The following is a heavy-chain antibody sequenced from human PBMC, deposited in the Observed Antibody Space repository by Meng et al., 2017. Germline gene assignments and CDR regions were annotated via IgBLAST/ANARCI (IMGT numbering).Heavy chain of an antibody. CDR3: AGYSGYDTDAFDI. Sequence: SETLSLTCTVSGGSISSGGYYWSWIRQHPGKGLEWIGYIYYSGSTYYNPSLKSRVTISVDTSKNQFSLKLRSVTAADTAVYYCAGYSGYDTDAFDIWGQGTMVTVSS. V-gene: IGHV4-31*03. CDR1: GGSISSGGYY. CDR2: IYYSGST. D-gene: IGHD5-12*01. J-gene: IGHJ3*02.